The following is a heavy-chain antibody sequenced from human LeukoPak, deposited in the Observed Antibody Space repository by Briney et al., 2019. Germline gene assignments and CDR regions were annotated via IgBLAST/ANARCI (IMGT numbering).Heavy chain of an antibody. Sequence: PGGSLRLSCAASGFTFSNAWMSWVRQAPGKGLEWVGRIKSKTDGGTTDYAAPVKGRFTISRDDSKNTLYLQMNSLKTEDTAVYYCTTTGLLYYDYVWGSYPHPVFDYWGQGTLVTVSS. V-gene: IGHV3-15*01. CDR2: IKSKTDGGTT. D-gene: IGHD3-16*02. CDR1: GFTFSNAW. J-gene: IGHJ4*02. CDR3: TTTGLLYYDYVWGSYPHPVFDY.